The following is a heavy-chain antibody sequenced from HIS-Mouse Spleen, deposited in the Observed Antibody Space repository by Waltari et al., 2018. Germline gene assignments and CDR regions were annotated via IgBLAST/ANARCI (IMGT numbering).Heavy chain of an antibody. CDR2: IYYSGST. CDR1: GVSLRSSGYY. V-gene: IGHV4-39*07. Sequence: QLQLQESGPGLVTPSETLSLTCTVSGVSLRSSGYYWVWSRQPPGKGLEWIGSIYYSGSTYYNPSLKSRVTISVDTSKNQFSRKLSSVTAADTAVYYCAREIPYSSSWYDWYFDLWGRGTLVTVSS. J-gene: IGHJ2*01. CDR3: AREIPYSSSWYDWYFDL. D-gene: IGHD6-13*01.